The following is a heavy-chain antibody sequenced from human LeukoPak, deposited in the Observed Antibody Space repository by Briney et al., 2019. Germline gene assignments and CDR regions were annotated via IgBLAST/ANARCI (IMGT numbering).Heavy chain of an antibody. D-gene: IGHD1-26*01. CDR2: IRFDGTEQ. CDR1: GFRFPLFT. Sequence: GGSLSLSCAASGFRFPLFTMHCVRQAPGKGLGWVAFIRFDGTEQNYAESVKGRFTVSRDNSKNMFFLQMNSLRTEDTAVYYCAKDMIIVPGASDYWGQGTLVTVSS. CDR3: AKDMIIVPGASDY. J-gene: IGHJ4*02. V-gene: IGHV3-30*02.